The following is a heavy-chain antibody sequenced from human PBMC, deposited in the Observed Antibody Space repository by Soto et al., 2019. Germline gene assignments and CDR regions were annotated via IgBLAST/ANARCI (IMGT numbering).Heavy chain of an antibody. CDR1: GYSFTSYW. D-gene: IGHD6-6*01. Sequence: GESLKISCKGSGYSFTSYWIGWVRQMPGKGLEWMGIIYPVDSDTRYSPSFQGQVTISADKSISTAYLQWSSLKASDTAMYYCARHGSRGYSSSSGSYYYYGMDVWGQGTTVTVSS. J-gene: IGHJ6*02. CDR2: IYPVDSDT. V-gene: IGHV5-51*01. CDR3: ARHGSRGYSSSSGSYYYYGMDV.